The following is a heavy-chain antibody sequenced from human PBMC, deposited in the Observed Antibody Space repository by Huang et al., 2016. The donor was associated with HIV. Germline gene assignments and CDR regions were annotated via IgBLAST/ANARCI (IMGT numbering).Heavy chain of an antibody. Sequence: QVQLQESGPGLVKPSQTLSLTCTVSGGSLISGGSYWNWIRQPPGKGLEWTGFISHTGNPKYNSSLRSRLTISVDTSKNQCARRLDSVTAADTAVYYCARAVTRYYYDRWGQGTLVTVSS. CDR2: ISHTGNP. CDR3: ARAVTRYYYDR. J-gene: IGHJ3*02. V-gene: IGHV4-30-4*08. CDR1: GGSLISGGSY. D-gene: IGHD2-8*01.